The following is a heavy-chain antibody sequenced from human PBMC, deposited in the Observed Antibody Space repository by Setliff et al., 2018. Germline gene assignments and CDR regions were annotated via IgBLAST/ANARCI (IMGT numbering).Heavy chain of an antibody. V-gene: IGHV5-51*01. J-gene: IGHJ4*02. CDR3: SRVNDIFTGHYASFEY. D-gene: IGHD3-9*01. CDR2: IYPGDSHT. CDR1: GYSFSNFW. Sequence: GESLKISCKGSGYSFSNFWIGWVRQMPGKGLEWMGIIYPGDSHTRYSPSFQGQVTMSADNSINTAYLQWSNLKASDTAVYYCSRVNDIFTGHYASFEYWGQGTVVTVSS.